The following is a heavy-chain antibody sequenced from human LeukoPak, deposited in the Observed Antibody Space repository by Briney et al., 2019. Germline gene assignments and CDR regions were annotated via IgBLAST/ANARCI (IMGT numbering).Heavy chain of an antibody. CDR2: INPSGGST. CDR3: ARAYYYGDYSRDDAFDI. V-gene: IGHV1-46*01. J-gene: IGHJ3*02. D-gene: IGHD4-17*01. CDR1: GYTFTSYY. Sequence: WASVKVSCKASGYTFTSYYMHWVRQAPGQGLEWMGIINPSGGSTSYAQKFQGRVTMTRDMSTSTVYMELSSLRSEDTAVYYCARAYYYGDYSRDDAFDIWGQGTMVTVSS.